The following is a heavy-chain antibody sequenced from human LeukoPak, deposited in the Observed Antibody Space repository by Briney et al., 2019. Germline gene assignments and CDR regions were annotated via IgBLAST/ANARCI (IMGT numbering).Heavy chain of an antibody. J-gene: IGHJ4*02. CDR2: IYPGDSDT. D-gene: IGHD1-26*01. V-gene: IGHV5-51*01. CDR1: GYRLTHYW. CDR3: ARRVDSYWFFDY. Sequence: PGESPKIPCKGSGYRLTHYWLGWVRPMPGKGLDWMGIIYPGDSDTRYIPSFQGQVTISADKSITTAYLQWSSLKASDTAMYYCARRVDSYWFFDYWGQGTLVTVS.